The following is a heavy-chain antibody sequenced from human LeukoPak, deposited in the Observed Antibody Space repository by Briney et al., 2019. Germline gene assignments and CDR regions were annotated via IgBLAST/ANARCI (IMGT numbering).Heavy chain of an antibody. CDR1: GFTFSSYW. J-gene: IGHJ4*02. CDR2: INSDGSST. CDR3: ARSGRIAAAGRIDY. V-gene: IGHV3-74*01. D-gene: IGHD6-13*01. Sequence: GGSLRLSCAASGFTFSSYWMHWVRQAPGKGLVWVSRINSDGSSTSYADSVKGRFTISRDNAKNSLYLQMNSLRVEDTAVYYCARSGRIAAAGRIDYWGQGILVTVSS.